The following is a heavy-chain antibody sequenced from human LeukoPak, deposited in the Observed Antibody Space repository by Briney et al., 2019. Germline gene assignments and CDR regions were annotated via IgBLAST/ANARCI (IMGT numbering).Heavy chain of an antibody. CDR2: IIPILGIA. V-gene: IGHV1-69*04. Sequence: ASVKVSCKASGGTFSSYAISWVRQAPGQGLEWMGRIIPILGIANYAQKFQGRVTITADKSTSTAYMELSSLRSEDTAVYYCARSYYDSRKRYFDYWGQGTLVTVSS. D-gene: IGHD3-22*01. CDR1: GGTFSSYA. J-gene: IGHJ4*02. CDR3: ARSYYDSRKRYFDY.